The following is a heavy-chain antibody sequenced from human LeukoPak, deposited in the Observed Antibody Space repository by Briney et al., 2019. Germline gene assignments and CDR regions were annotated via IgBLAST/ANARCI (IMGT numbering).Heavy chain of an antibody. CDR3: ARDAVSTTTAGGIDY. V-gene: IGHV1-18*01. CDR1: GYTFTNYG. Sequence: ASVKVSCKASGYTFTNYGISWVRQAPGQGGEGMGGISAYSGYTHYAQKIQGRVTVTTEASTSTAYMELRSLTSYDTAVYYCARDAVSTTTAGGIDYWGQGTLVTVSS. D-gene: IGHD5/OR15-5a*01. CDR2: ISAYSGYT. J-gene: IGHJ4*02.